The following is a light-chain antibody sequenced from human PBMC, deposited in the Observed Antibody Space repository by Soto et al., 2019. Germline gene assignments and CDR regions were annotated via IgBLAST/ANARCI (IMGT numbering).Light chain of an antibody. J-gene: IGLJ2*01. CDR3: SSYTSSSTLVV. Sequence: QSVLTQPASVSGSTGQSITISCTGSSSDVGGYNYVSWYQQHPGKAPKLMIYDVSNRPSGVSNRFSGSKSGNTASLTISGLQAEDEVDYYCSSYTSSSTLVVFGGGTKLTVL. CDR1: SSDVGGYNY. V-gene: IGLV2-14*01. CDR2: DVS.